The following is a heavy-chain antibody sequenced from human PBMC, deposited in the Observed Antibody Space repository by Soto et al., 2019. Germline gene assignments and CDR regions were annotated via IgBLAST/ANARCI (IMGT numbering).Heavy chain of an antibody. CDR1: GSTFTGYY. CDR3: ARGGLGYCSSTSCLPFDF. CDR2: INPNSGGT. J-gene: IGHJ4*02. D-gene: IGHD2-2*01. Sequence: ASVKVSCKASGSTFTGYYMHLVRQAPVQELEWMGWINPNSGGTNYAQKFQGWVTMTRDTSISTAYMELSRLRSDDTAVYYCARGGLGYCSSTSCLPFDFWGQGPLVTVSS. V-gene: IGHV1-2*04.